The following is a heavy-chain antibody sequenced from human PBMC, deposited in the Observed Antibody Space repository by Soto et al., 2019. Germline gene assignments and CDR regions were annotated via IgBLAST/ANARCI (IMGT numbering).Heavy chain of an antibody. CDR2: IYHTGNA. J-gene: IGHJ5*02. Sequence: ETLSITCSVSGDSISNSRFYWAWIRQPPGEGLEWIGSIYHTGNAYYNPSLKSRVTISVDTSKNQFSLKLTSVTAADAALYYCARDFFDSSDYTKNWFDPWGQGTLVTVS. D-gene: IGHD3-22*01. CDR1: GDSISNSRFY. CDR3: ARDFFDSSDYTKNWFDP. V-gene: IGHV4-39*01.